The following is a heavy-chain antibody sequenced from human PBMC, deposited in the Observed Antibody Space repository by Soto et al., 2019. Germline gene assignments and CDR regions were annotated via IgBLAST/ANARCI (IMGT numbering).Heavy chain of an antibody. V-gene: IGHV5-51*01. CDR1: GYSFTSYW. J-gene: IGHJ6*02. CDR2: IYPGDSDT. D-gene: IGHD3-10*01. Sequence: GESLKISCKGSGYSFTSYWIGWVRQMPGKGLEWMGIIYPGDSDTRYSPSFQGQVTISADKSISTAYLQWSSLKASDTAMYYCARQYYGSRSYWAYGMDVWGQGTTVTVSS. CDR3: ARQYYGSRSYWAYGMDV.